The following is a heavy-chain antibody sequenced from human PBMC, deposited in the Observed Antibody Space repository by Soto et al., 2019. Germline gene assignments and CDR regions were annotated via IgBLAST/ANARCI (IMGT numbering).Heavy chain of an antibody. J-gene: IGHJ4*02. CDR2: INPNSGGT. CDR1: GYTFTGYY. D-gene: IGHD1-7*01. CDR3: AAERKIVGTLGAFDL. Sequence: ASVKVSCKASGYTFTGYYMHWVRQAPGQGLEWMGWINPNSGGTNYAQKFQGRLTMSRDTSISTAYMELSRLRSDDTAVYYCAAERKIVGTLGAFDLWGQGTKVTV. V-gene: IGHV1-2*02.